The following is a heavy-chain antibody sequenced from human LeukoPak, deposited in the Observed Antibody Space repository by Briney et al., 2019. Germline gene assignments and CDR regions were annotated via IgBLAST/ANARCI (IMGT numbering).Heavy chain of an antibody. CDR2: INPNSGGT. J-gene: IGHJ4*02. CDR1: GYTFTGYY. V-gene: IGHV1-2*02. D-gene: IGHD6-25*01. CDR3: ERASRVGSPSGGGY. Sequence: ASVKVSCKASGYTFTGYYMHWVRQAPGQGLEWMGWINPNSGGTNYAQKFQGRVTMTRDTSISTAYMELSRLRSDDTAVYYCERASRVGSPSGGGYWGQGTLVTVSS.